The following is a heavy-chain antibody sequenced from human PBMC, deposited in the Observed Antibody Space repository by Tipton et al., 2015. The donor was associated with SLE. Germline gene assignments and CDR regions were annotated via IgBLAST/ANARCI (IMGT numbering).Heavy chain of an antibody. D-gene: IGHD1-7*01. Sequence: TLSLTCTVSGGSISSYYWSWVRQPPGKGLEWIGRVHISGSTNYNPSLKSRVTISVDTSKNQFSLTLSSVTAADTAIYYCARGNWNYQSYWGQGTLVTVSS. J-gene: IGHJ4*02. V-gene: IGHV4-4*07. CDR2: VHISGST. CDR3: ARGNWNYQSY. CDR1: GGSISSYY.